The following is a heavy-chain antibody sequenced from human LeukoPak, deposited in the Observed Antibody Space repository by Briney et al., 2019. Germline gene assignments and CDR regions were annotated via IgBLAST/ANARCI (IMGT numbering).Heavy chain of an antibody. CDR3: ARDKRQGRGAFDI. Sequence: GGSLRLSCAASGFTFSSYSMNWVRQAPGKGLEWVSSISSSSSYIYYADSVKGRFTISRDNAKNSLYLQMNSLRAEDTAVYYCARDKRQGRGAFDIWGQGTMVTVSS. CDR2: ISSSSSYI. D-gene: IGHD1-1*01. CDR1: GFTFSSYS. V-gene: IGHV3-21*01. J-gene: IGHJ3*02.